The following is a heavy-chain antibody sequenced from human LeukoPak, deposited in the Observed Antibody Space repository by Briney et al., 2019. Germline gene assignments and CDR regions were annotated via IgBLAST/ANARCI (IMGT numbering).Heavy chain of an antibody. V-gene: IGHV3-53*01. Sequence: GGSLRLSCAASGFTVSSNYMSWVRQAPGKGLEWVSSMYSGGSTYYADSVKGRFTISRDNSKNTVYLQMNSLRAGDTAVYFCARVRLDRSERNLDAFENWGQGTMVTVSS. J-gene: IGHJ3*02. D-gene: IGHD1-14*01. CDR1: GFTVSSNY. CDR2: MYSGGST. CDR3: ARVRLDRSERNLDAFEN.